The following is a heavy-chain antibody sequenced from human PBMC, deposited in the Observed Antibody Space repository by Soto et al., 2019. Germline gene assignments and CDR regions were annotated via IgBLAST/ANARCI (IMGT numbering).Heavy chain of an antibody. V-gene: IGHV1-8*01. Sequence: GTPAKASSKASRYTFTSYALNRLRQATGQGREWMGWMNPKSGNTGYAQKFQGRVTMTRNTFISTAYMELSSLRSEDTAGYYCEXXXPENYYXDVXGKGTTVTVSS. CDR2: MNPKSGNT. CDR1: RYTFTSYA. J-gene: IGHJ6*03. CDR3: EXXXPENYYXDV.